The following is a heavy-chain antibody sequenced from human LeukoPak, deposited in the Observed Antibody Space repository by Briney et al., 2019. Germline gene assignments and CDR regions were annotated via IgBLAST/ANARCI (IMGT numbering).Heavy chain of an antibody. J-gene: IGHJ3*02. CDR3: ARGGLVGAIDAFDI. V-gene: IGHV4-59*01. CDR2: IYYSGST. D-gene: IGHD1-26*01. Sequence: SETLSLTCTVSGGSISSYYCSWIRQPPGKGLEWIGYIYYSGSTNYNPSLKSRVTISVDTSKNQFSLKLSSVTAADTAVYYCARGGLVGAIDAFDIWGQGTMVTVSS. CDR1: GGSISSYY.